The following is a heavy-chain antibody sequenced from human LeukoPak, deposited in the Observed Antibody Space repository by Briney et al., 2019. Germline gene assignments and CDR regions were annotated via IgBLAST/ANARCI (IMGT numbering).Heavy chain of an antibody. Sequence: ASETLSLTCAVYGGSISSYYWSWIRQPPGKGLEWIGYIYYSGSTNYNPSLKSRVTISVDTSKNQFSLKLSSVTAADTAVYYCAREIDSSSWGYYYYYMDVWGKGTTVTVSS. J-gene: IGHJ6*03. CDR3: AREIDSSSWGYYYYYMDV. CDR2: IYYSGST. D-gene: IGHD6-13*01. CDR1: GGSISSYY. V-gene: IGHV4-59*01.